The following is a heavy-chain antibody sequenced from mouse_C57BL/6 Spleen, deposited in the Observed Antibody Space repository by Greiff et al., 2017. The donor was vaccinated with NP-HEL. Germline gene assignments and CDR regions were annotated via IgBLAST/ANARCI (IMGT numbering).Heavy chain of an antibody. D-gene: IGHD1-1*01. V-gene: IGHV5-17*01. CDR2: ISSGSSTI. CDR1: GFTFSDYG. CDR3: SRMDYCSSYDAMDD. J-gene: IGHJ4*01. Sequence: EVKLMESGGGLVKPGGSLKLSCAASGFTFSDYGMHWVRQAPEKGLEWVAYISSGSSTIYYAGTVKGRFTISRDNAKNTLFLQMTSLRSEDTAMYYCSRMDYCSSYDAMDDWGQGTSVTVSS.